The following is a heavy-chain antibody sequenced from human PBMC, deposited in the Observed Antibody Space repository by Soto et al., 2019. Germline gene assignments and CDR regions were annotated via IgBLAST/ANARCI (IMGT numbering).Heavy chain of an antibody. CDR2: ISGSGGTT. CDR1: GFTFSSYA. Sequence: EVQLLESGGGLVQPGGSLRLSCAASGFTFSSYAMSWVRQAPGKGLEWVSAISGSGGTTYYADSVKGRFTFSRDNSKNTLYLQMNSLRAEDTAVYSCAKTANGWFSAFEIWGQWTMVTVSS. CDR3: AKTANGWFSAFEI. J-gene: IGHJ3*02. D-gene: IGHD6-19*01. V-gene: IGHV3-23*01.